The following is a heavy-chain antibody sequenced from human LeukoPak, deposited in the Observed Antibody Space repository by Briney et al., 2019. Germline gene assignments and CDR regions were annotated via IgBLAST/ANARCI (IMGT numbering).Heavy chain of an antibody. J-gene: IGHJ2*01. CDR2: ISGSGGST. CDR3: AKALGYCSGGSCYDWYFDL. D-gene: IGHD2-15*01. V-gene: IGHV3-23*01. CDR1: GFTFSSYS. Sequence: GGSLRLSCAASGFTFSSYSMNWVRQAPGKGLEWVSAISGSGGSTYYADSVKGRFTISRDNSKNTLYLQMNSLRAEDTAVYYCAKALGYCSGGSCYDWYFDLWGRGTLVTVSS.